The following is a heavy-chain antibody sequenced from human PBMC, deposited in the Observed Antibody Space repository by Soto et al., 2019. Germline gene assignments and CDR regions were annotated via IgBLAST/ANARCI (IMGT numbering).Heavy chain of an antibody. Sequence: GGSLRLSCAASGFTFSSYEMNWVRQAPGKGLEWVSYISSSGSTIYYADSVKGRFTISRDNAKNSLYLQMNSLRAEDTAVYYCARVSRTSLKYWGQGTLVTVSS. J-gene: IGHJ4*02. CDR1: GFTFSSYE. CDR2: ISSSGSTI. CDR3: ARVSRTSLKY. D-gene: IGHD2-2*01. V-gene: IGHV3-48*03.